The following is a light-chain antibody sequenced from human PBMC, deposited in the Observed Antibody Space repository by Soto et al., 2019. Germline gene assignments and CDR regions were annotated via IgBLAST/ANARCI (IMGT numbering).Light chain of an antibody. J-gene: IGKJ5*01. Sequence: EIVLTQSPGTLSLSPGDRATLSCRASQSVSSSYLAWYQQKPGQAPRLLIYGASNRATGIPDRFSGSGSGTDFTLTISRLEPEDFALYYCQQYGSSLITVGQGTRLEIK. CDR3: QQYGSSLIT. CDR2: GAS. CDR1: QSVSSSY. V-gene: IGKV3-20*01.